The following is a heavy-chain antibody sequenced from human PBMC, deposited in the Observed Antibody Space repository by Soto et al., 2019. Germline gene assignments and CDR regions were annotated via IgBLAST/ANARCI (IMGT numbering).Heavy chain of an antibody. J-gene: IGHJ6*02. D-gene: IGHD3-10*01. CDR3: ARGYYYGSGSYMYYYGMDV. CDR2: IYYSGST. V-gene: IGHV4-59*01. CDR1: GGSISSYY. Sequence: PSETLSLTCTVSGGSISSYYWSWIRQPPGKGLEWIGYIYYSGSTNYNPSLKSRVTISVDTSKNQFSLKLSSVTAADTAVYYCARGYYYGSGSYMYYYGMDVWGQGTKVTVSS.